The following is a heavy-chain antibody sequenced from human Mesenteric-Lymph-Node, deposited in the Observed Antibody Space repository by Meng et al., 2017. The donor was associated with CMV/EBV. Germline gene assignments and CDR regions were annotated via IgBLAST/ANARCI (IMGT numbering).Heavy chain of an antibody. CDR2: ISSSSYI. CDR1: GFTFSSYS. CDR3: ARWVMSVVRLDY. D-gene: IGHD2-21*01. Sequence: GESLKISCAASGFTFSSYSMNWVRQAPGKGLEWVSSISSSSYIYYADSVKGRFTISRDNAKNSLYLQMNSLRAEDTAVYYCARWVMSVVRLDYWGQGTLVTVSS. V-gene: IGHV3-21*01. J-gene: IGHJ4*02.